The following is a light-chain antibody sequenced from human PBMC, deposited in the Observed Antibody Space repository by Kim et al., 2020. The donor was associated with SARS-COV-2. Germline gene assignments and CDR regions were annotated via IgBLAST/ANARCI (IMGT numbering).Light chain of an antibody. CDR1: SSNSGSNY. CDR3: AAWDDSLSGRV. V-gene: IGLV1-47*01. J-gene: IGLJ3*02. Sequence: GQRVTISCSGSSSNSGSNYVYWYQQLPGTSPKLLIYRNNQRPSGVPDRFSGSKSGTSASLAISGLRSEDEADYYWAAWDDSLSGRVFGGGTQLTVL. CDR2: RNN.